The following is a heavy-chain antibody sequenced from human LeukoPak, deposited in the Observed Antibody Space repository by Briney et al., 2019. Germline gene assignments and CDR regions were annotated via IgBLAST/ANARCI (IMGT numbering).Heavy chain of an antibody. CDR1: GFTFSSYA. Sequence: GGSLRLSCAASGFTFSSYAMSWVRQAPGKGLEWVSSISGSGGSTYHADSVKGRFTISRDNSKNTLNLQINSLRAEDTAVYYCTTPLLPKWGQGTLVTVSS. CDR2: ISGSGGST. D-gene: IGHD1-14*01. V-gene: IGHV3-23*01. J-gene: IGHJ4*02. CDR3: TTPLLPK.